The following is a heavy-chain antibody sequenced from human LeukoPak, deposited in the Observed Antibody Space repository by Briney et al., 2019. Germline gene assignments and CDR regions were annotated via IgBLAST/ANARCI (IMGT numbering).Heavy chain of an antibody. CDR2: IYYSGST. CDR1: GGSISSYY. V-gene: IGHV4-59*01. D-gene: IGHD5-24*01. Sequence: PSETLSLTCTVSGGSISSYYWSWIRQPPGKGLEWIGYIYYSGSTNYNPSLKSRVTISVDTSKNQFSLKLSSVTAADTAVYYCARSRDGYNSGFDYWGQGTLVTVSS. CDR3: ARSRDGYNSGFDY. J-gene: IGHJ4*02.